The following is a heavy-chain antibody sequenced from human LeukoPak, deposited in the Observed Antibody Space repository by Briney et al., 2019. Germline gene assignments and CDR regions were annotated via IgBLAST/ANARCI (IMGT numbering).Heavy chain of an antibody. Sequence: GGSLRLSCAASGFIFSRYWMHWVRQVPGKGLVWVSRISSDGTNTNYADSVRGRFTISRDDAKNTLYLQMNSLRAEDTAVYYCARPPLDSSGYYDYWGQGTLVTVSS. J-gene: IGHJ4*02. CDR3: ARPPLDSSGYYDY. V-gene: IGHV3-74*01. CDR1: GFIFSRYW. D-gene: IGHD3-22*01. CDR2: ISSDGTNT.